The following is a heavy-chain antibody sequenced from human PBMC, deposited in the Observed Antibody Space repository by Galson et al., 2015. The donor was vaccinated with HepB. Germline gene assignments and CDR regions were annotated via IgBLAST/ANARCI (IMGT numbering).Heavy chain of an antibody. CDR3: ARDREEFGTSGYFY. CDR2: IIPIIDVT. CDR1: GGTFGRYT. J-gene: IGHJ4*02. V-gene: IGHV1-69*04. D-gene: IGHD3-3*01. Sequence: SVKVSCKAFGGTFGRYTINWMRQAPGQGLEWLGRIIPIIDVTNYAQRYKGRVTITADKSSGTAYMELSSLRSEDTAVYYCARDREEFGTSGYFYWGQGTLVTVSS.